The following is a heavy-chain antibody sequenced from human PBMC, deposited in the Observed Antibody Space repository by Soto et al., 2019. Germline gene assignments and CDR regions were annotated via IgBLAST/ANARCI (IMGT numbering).Heavy chain of an antibody. CDR2: INHSGST. CDR3: ARGRGYGDYDLDY. J-gene: IGHJ4*02. V-gene: IGHV4-34*01. Sequence: SETLSLTCAVYGGSFSGYYWSWIRQPPGKGLEWIGEINHSGSTNYNPSLQSRVTISVDTSKNQFSLKLSSVTAADTAVYYCARGRGYGDYDLDYWGQGTLVTVSS. D-gene: IGHD4-17*01. CDR1: GGSFSGYY.